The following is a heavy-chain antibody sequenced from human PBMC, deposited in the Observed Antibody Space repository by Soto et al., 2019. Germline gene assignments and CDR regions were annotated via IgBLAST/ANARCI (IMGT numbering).Heavy chain of an antibody. Sequence: SETLSLTCTVSGGSISSGDYYWSWIRQPPGKGLEWIGYIYYSGSTYYNPSLKSRVTISVDTSKNQFSLKLSSVTAADTAVYYCARDLSYSSGWYQDWFDPWGQGTLVTVSS. V-gene: IGHV4-30-4*01. CDR2: IYYSGST. J-gene: IGHJ5*02. CDR1: GGSISSGDYY. CDR3: ARDLSYSSGWYQDWFDP. D-gene: IGHD6-19*01.